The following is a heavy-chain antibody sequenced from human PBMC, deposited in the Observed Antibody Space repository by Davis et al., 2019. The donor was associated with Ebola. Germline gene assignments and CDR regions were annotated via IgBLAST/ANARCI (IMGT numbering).Heavy chain of an antibody. CDR3: ARRSSSWSPHFDY. CDR1: AWSFSGYY. V-gene: IGHV4-34*01. Sequence: MPSETLSLTCAVYAWSFSGYYWSWTRPPPGNGLEWIGEINHSGSTNYNPSLMSRVTISVDTSKNQFSLKLSSVTAADTAVYYCARRSSSWSPHFDYWGQGTLVTVSS. CDR2: INHSGST. D-gene: IGHD6-13*01. J-gene: IGHJ4*02.